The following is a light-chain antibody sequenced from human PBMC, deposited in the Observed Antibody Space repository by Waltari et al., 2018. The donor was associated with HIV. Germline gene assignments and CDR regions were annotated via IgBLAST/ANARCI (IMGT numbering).Light chain of an antibody. CDR1: STLTNYA. V-gene: IGLV4-69*02. Sequence: QLVVTKSTSASAPLGASAKLTCTLSSTLTNYAIAWHKQQPGKGPELLMRINNDGSHNKVAGIPERFSCSSSGAERYLIISSLQCEDEGDDYCQSWGAGIRVFGGGTKLTVL. CDR3: QSWGAGIRV. J-gene: IGLJ3*02. CDR2: INNDGSH.